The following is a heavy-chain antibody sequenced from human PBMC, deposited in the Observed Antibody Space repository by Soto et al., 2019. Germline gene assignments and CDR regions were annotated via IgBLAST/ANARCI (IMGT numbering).Heavy chain of an antibody. J-gene: IGHJ4*02. CDR1: GGSVTNHH. CDR2: INYSGST. V-gene: IGHV4-59*08. Sequence: QVQLQQSGPGLVKPSETLSLTCSVSGGSVTNHHLSWIRQPPGKGLEWMGYINYSGSTNYNPSLWSPLPMSVTRPNSQVPLKWTSVTAADTAVYYWATYIGCGGGRGYWGQGSLVTVSS. D-gene: IGHD1-26*01. CDR3: ATYIGCGGGRGY.